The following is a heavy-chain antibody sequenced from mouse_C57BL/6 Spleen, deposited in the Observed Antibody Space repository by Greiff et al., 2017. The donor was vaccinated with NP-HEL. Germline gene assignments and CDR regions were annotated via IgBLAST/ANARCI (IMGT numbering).Heavy chain of an antibody. CDR2: IDPENGDT. V-gene: IGHV14-4*01. J-gene: IGHJ3*01. CDR1: GFNIKDDY. D-gene: IGHD1-1*01. CDR3: TTITTVVEGTWFAY. Sequence: VQLQQSGAELVRPGASVKLSCTASGFNIKDDYMHWVKQRPEQGLEWIGWIDPENGDTEYASKFQGKATITADTSSNTAYLQLSSLTSEDTAVYYCTTITTVVEGTWFAYWGQGTLVTVSA.